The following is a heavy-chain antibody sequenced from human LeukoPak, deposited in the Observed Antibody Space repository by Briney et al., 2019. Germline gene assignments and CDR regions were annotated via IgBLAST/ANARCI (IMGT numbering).Heavy chain of an antibody. CDR1: GFTFSIYS. Sequence: GGSLRLSCAASGFTFSIYSMNWVPQAPGEGREGVSYISSSSSTIYYADSVKGRFTISRDNAKNSLYLQMNSLRADDTAVYYCARVGGYSYGYDYWGQGTLVTVSS. CDR3: ARVGGYSYGYDY. D-gene: IGHD5-18*01. CDR2: ISSSSSTI. V-gene: IGHV3-48*01. J-gene: IGHJ4*02.